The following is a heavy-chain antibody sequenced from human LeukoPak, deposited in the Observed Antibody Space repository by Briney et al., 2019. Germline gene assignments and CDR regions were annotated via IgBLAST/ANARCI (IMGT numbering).Heavy chain of an antibody. Sequence: PGGSLRLSCSASGFIFNNYCLMWVRQAPGKGLEWVSAISNDGGGTTYADFVKGRFTISRDNSKNTLSLQMNSLRPEDTALYYCAKGNSGYFADLWGQGTVVTVSS. V-gene: IGHV3-23*01. CDR3: AKGNSGYFADL. J-gene: IGHJ5*02. D-gene: IGHD3-22*01. CDR1: GFIFNNYC. CDR2: ISNDGGGT.